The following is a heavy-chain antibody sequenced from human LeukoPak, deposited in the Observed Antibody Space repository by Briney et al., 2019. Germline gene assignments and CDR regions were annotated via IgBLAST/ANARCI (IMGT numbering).Heavy chain of an antibody. D-gene: IGHD6-6*01. V-gene: IGHV4-30-4*08. J-gene: IGHJ4*02. CDR2: IYYSGST. CDR3: SSSPMAARPGGPFDY. CDR1: GGSISSGDYY. Sequence: SETLSLTCTVSGGSISSGDYYWSWIRQPPGKGLEWIGYIYYSGSTYYNPSLKSRVTISVDTSKNQFSLKLSSVTAADTAVYYCSSSPMAARPGGPFDYWGQGTLVTVSS.